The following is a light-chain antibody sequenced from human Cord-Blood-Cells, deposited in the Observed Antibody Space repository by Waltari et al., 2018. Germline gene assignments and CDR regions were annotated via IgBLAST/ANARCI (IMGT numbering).Light chain of an antibody. CDR2: KTP. V-gene: IGKV1-5*03. J-gene: IGKJ2*01. Sequence: DIQMTKSPSTLSASVGDRVTITCRASQSISSWLAWNRQKPGNAPMPLIYKTPSLESGVPSRCSCSGSWTEFTLTISSLQPDDFATYYCQQYNSYFGQGTKLEIK. CDR3: QQYNSY. CDR1: QSISSW.